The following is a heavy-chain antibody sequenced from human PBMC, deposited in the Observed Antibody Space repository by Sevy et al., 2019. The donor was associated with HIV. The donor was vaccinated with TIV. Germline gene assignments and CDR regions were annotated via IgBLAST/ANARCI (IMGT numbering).Heavy chain of an antibody. J-gene: IGHJ5*02. Sequence: ASVKVSCKASGYNFYIHWVRQAPGQGLEWMGRVTPNSGATTYAQRFQGRVAMTMDTSNSTAYMELSGLKSDDTAIYYCAGQSLGWYNWFDPWGQGTLVTVSS. D-gene: IGHD6-19*01. CDR2: VTPNSGAT. CDR3: AGQSLGWYNWFDP. V-gene: IGHV1-2*06. CDR1: GYNFY.